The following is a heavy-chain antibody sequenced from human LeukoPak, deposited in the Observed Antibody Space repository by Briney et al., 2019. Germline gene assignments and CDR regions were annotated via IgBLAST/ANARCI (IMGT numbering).Heavy chain of an antibody. J-gene: IGHJ3*02. CDR3: AKGVLRYFDWFRDAFDI. V-gene: IGHV3-30*18. D-gene: IGHD3-9*01. CDR2: ISYDGRNK. Sequence: GGSLRLSCAASGFTFSSYGMHWVRQAPGKGVEGVAVISYDGRNKYYADSVKGRFTISRDNSKNTLYLQMNSLRAADTAVYYCAKGVLRYFDWFRDAFDIWGQGTMVTVSS. CDR1: GFTFSSYG.